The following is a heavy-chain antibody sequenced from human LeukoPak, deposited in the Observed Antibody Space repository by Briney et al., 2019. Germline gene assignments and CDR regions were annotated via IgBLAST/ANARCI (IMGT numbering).Heavy chain of an antibody. CDR2: ISGSGGST. J-gene: IGHJ3*02. CDR1: GFTFSSHA. V-gene: IGHV3-23*01. Sequence: GGSLRLSCAASGFTFSSHAMSWDRQAPGKGLEWVSAISGSGGSTYYADSVKGRFTISRDNSKNTLYLQMNSLRAEDTAVYYCAKDWAWYYDSSGYSERAFDIWGQGTMVTVSS. CDR3: AKDWAWYYDSSGYSERAFDI. D-gene: IGHD3-22*01.